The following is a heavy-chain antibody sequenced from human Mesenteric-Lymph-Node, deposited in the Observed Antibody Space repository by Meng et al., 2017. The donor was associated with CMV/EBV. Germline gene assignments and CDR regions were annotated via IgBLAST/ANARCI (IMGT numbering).Heavy chain of an antibody. CDR2: MNPIRGNT. D-gene: IGHD1-7*01. CDR1: GYAVTSYD. CDR3: ARGLRIVGTALAF. Sequence: CNASGYAVTSYDMNWVRQATGQGLEWMGCMNPIRGNTVYAQKFQGRVTMTRNTSISTAYMELSSLTSEDTAVYYCARGLRIVGTALAFWGQGSLVTVSS. V-gene: IGHV1-8*01. J-gene: IGHJ4*02.